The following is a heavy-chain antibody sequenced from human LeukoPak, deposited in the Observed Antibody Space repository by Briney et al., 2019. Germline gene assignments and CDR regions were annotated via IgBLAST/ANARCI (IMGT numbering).Heavy chain of an antibody. V-gene: IGHV4-59*01. D-gene: IGHD1-26*01. CDR2: NHYSGST. J-gene: IGHJ6*02. CDR3: ARSLGATRYNLKYYFFYGLDV. CDR1: GGSINTYY. Sequence: SETLSLTCTVSGGSINTYYWSWIRQPPGKGLECLGYNHYSGSTNYNPSLKSRVTISVDTSNNQFSLRLSSFTAADTAVYYCARSLGATRYNLKYYFFYGLDVWGQGTTVTVSS.